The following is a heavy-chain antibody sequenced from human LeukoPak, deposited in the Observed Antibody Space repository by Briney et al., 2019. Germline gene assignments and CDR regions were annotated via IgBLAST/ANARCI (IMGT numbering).Heavy chain of an antibody. CDR2: IDYSGST. V-gene: IGHV4-59*01. J-gene: IGHJ4*02. CDR1: GGSISSYY. Sequence: SETLSLTCTVSGGSISSYYWTWIRQPPGKGLEWIGYIDYSGSTNYNPSLKSRVTISVDTSKNQFSLKLSSVTAADTAVYYCARGEGYNYGPNDYWGQGIMVTVSS. CDR3: ARGEGYNYGPNDY. D-gene: IGHD1-1*01.